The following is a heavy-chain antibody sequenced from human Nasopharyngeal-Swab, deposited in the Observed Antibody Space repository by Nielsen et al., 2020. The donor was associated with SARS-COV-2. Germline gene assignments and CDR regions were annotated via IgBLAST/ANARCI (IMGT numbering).Heavy chain of an antibody. Sequence: GESLKVSCAASGFTFSSYWMHWVRQAPGKGLVWVSRINSDGSSTSYADSVKGRFTISRDNAKNTLYLQMNSLRAEDTAVYYCARGYYDFWSGYAGFDPWGQRTLVTVSS. CDR3: ARGYYDFWSGYAGFDP. D-gene: IGHD3-3*01. V-gene: IGHV3-74*01. CDR1: GFTFSSYW. J-gene: IGHJ5*02. CDR2: INSDGSST.